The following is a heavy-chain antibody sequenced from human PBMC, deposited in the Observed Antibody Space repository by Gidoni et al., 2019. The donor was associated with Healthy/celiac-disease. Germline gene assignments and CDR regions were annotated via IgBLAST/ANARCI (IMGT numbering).Heavy chain of an antibody. D-gene: IGHD3-10*01. J-gene: IGHJ4*02. V-gene: IGHV4-59*01. CDR3: ARVLLCFGEPSFDY. Sequence: QVQLQESGPGLVKPSETLSLTCTVSGGSISSYYWSWIRQPPGKGLEWIGYIYYSGSTHYNPSLKSRVTISVDTSKNQFSLKLSSVTAADTAVYYCARVLLCFGEPSFDYWGQGTLVTVSS. CDR2: IYYSGST. CDR1: GGSISSYY.